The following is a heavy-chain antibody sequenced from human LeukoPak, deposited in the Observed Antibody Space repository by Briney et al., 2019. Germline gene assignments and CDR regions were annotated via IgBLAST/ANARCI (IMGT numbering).Heavy chain of an antibody. CDR3: AKGIRYCSSTSCYYVHYYYGMDV. CDR1: GFTFSSYG. D-gene: IGHD2-2*01. CDR2: ISYDGSDK. Sequence: GGSLRLSCAASGFTFSSYGMHWVRQAPGKGLEWVAVISYDGSDKYYANSVKGRFTISRDNSKNTLYLQMNSLGAEDTAVYYCAKGIRYCSSTSCYYVHYYYGMDVWGQGTTVTVSS. J-gene: IGHJ6*02. V-gene: IGHV3-30*18.